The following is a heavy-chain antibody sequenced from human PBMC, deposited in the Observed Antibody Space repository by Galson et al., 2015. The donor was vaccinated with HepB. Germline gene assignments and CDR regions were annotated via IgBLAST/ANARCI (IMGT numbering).Heavy chain of an antibody. Sequence: SVKVSCKASGGTFSRYGISWVRQAPGQGLEWMGGIIPILGTANYAQKFQGRVTITADESTSTAYMELSSLRSEDTAVYYCARGGTSVVGGTPNWFDPWGQGTLVTVSS. CDR1: GGTFSRYG. V-gene: IGHV1-69*13. J-gene: IGHJ5*02. CDR2: IIPILGTA. D-gene: IGHD2-15*01. CDR3: ARGGTSVVGGTPNWFDP.